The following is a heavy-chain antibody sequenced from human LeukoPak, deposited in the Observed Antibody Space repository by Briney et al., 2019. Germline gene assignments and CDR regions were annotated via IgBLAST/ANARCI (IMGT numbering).Heavy chain of an antibody. J-gene: IGHJ4*02. CDR2: IKQDGSGK. D-gene: IGHD3-16*02. CDR1: GFTFSGYG. Sequence: GGSLRHSCAASGFTFSGYGMSWVRQAPGKGLEWVANIKQDGSGKYYVDSVKGRFTISRDNAKNSLYLQMNILRAEDTAVYYCARDLSYLGGQGTLVTVSS. CDR3: ARDLSYL. V-gene: IGHV3-7*01.